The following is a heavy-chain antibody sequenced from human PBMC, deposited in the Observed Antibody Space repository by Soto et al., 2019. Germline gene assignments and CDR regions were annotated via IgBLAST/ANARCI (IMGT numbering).Heavy chain of an antibody. D-gene: IGHD4-17*01. CDR1: GFTFSSYG. V-gene: IGHV3-30*18. CDR2: ISYDGSNK. J-gene: IGHJ4*02. CDR3: AKDHLMTTVTTVGY. Sequence: QVQLVESGGGVVQPGRSLRPSCAASGFTFSSYGMHWVRQAPGKGLEWVAVISYDGSNKYYADSVKGRFTISRDNSKNTLYLQMNSLRAEDTAVYYCAKDHLMTTVTTVGYWGQGTLVTVSS.